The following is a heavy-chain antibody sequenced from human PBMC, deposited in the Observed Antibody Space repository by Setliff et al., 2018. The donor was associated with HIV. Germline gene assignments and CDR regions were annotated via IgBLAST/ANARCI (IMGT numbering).Heavy chain of an antibody. Sequence: LSLTCIVSGGSISSSSSYWGWIRQPPGKGLEWIGNIYYSGSTYYNPSLKSRVTISVDTSKNQFSLRLSSVTAAGTAVYYCARTRGYTYGYIDSWGQGTLVTVSS. CDR2: IYYSGST. CDR1: GGSISSSSSY. CDR3: ARTRGYTYGYIDS. D-gene: IGHD5-18*01. J-gene: IGHJ4*02. V-gene: IGHV4-39*01.